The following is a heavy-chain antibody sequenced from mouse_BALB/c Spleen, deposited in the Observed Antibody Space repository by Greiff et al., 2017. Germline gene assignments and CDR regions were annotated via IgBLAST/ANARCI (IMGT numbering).Heavy chain of an antibody. CDR2: IDPANGNT. V-gene: IGHV14-3*02. CDR3: ARRGMITTTGYAMDY. D-gene: IGHD2-4*01. Sequence: VQLKESGAELVKPGASVKLSCTASGFNIKDTYMHWVKQRPEQGLEWIGRIDPANGNTKYDPKFQGKATITADTSSNTAYLQLSSLTSEDTAVYYCARRGMITTTGYAMDYWGQGTSVTVSS. J-gene: IGHJ4*01. CDR1: GFNIKDTY.